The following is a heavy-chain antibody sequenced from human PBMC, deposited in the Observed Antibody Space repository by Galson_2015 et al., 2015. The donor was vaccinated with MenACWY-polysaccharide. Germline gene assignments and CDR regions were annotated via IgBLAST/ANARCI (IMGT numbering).Heavy chain of an antibody. V-gene: IGHV1-8*01. CDR3: ARIIARKYTFADS. CDR1: GYTFTSYD. Sequence: SVKVSCKASGYTFTSYDINWVRQATGQGLEWMGWMNPNSGNTGYAQKFQGRVTMTSNSAIMTAYMELSSLRSEDTAVYYCARIIARKYTFADSWGQGTLATFSS. J-gene: IGHJ4*02. CDR2: MNPNSGNT. D-gene: IGHD2-21*01.